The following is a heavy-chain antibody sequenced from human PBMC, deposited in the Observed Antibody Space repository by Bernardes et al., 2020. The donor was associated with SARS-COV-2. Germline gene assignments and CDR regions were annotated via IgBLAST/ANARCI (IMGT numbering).Heavy chain of an antibody. V-gene: IGHV4-4*07. CDR1: GGSISSYY. D-gene: IGHD3-3*01. CDR3: ARDAYYDFWSGYYASTYYYYYMDV. CDR2: IYTSGST. J-gene: IGHJ6*03. Sequence: SETLSLTCTVSGGSISSYYWSWIRQPAGKGLEWIGRIYTSGSTNYNPSLKSRVTMSVDTSKNQFSLKLSSVTAADTAVYYCARDAYYDFWSGYYASTYYYYYMDVWGKGTTVTVSS.